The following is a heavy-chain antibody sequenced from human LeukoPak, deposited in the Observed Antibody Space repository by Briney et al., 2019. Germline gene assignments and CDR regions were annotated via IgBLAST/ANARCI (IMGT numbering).Heavy chain of an antibody. CDR2: IIPIFGTA. CDR1: GGTSSSYA. D-gene: IGHD3-10*01. CDR3: AREGSGSYYSY. J-gene: IGHJ4*02. V-gene: IGHV1-69*06. Sequence: ASVKVSCKASGGTSSSYAISWVRQAPGQGLEWMGGIIPIFGTANYAQKFQGRVTITADKSTSTAYMELSSLRSEDTAVYYCAREGSGSYYSYWGQGTLVTVSS.